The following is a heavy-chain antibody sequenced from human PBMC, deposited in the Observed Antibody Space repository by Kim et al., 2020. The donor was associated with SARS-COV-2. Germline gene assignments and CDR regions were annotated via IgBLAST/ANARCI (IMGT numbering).Heavy chain of an antibody. J-gene: IGHJ4*02. CDR2: ISSNGGST. Sequence: GGSLRLSCSASGFTFSSYAMHWVRQAPGKGLEYVSAISSNGGSTYYADSVKGRFTISRDNSKNTLYLQMSSLRAEDTAVYYCVKDHIVGRGSGWKVGILDYWGQGTLVTVSS. CDR1: GFTFSSYA. V-gene: IGHV3-64D*06. D-gene: IGHD6-19*01. CDR3: VKDHIVGRGSGWKVGILDY.